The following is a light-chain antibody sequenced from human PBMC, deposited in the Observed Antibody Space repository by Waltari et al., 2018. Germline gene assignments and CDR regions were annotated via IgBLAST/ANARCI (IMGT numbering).Light chain of an antibody. CDR2: DVT. Sequence: QSVLTQPLSVSGSFGQSITISCTGTRSAVGGYTYVSWYQQHSGKAPKLLIFDVTNRPSGLSNHFTGSKSGNTAFLTISGLQAEDEAYYYCSSYTSIGSLVVFGGGTKLTVL. CDR3: SSYTSIGSLVV. CDR1: RSAVGGYTY. J-gene: IGLJ2*01. V-gene: IGLV2-14*03.